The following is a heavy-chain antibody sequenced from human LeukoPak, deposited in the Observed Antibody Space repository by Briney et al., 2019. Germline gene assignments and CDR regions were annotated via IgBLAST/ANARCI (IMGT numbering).Heavy chain of an antibody. V-gene: IGHV4-39*07. D-gene: IGHD5-18*01. J-gene: IGHJ4*02. CDR2: IYYSGST. CDR1: GSSVSSDTYY. CDR3: ARGRKQLWPPGARVPFDY. Sequence: PSETLSLTCTVSGSSVSSDTYYWGWIRQPPGKGLEWIVSIYYSGSTYYNPSLKSRVTISVDTSKNQFSLKLSSVTAADTAVYYYARGRKQLWPPGARVPFDYWGQGTLVTVSS.